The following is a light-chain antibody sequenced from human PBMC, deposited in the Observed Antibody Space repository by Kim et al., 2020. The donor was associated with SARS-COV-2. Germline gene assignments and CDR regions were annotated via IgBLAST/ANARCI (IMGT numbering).Light chain of an antibody. V-gene: IGKV3-20*01. CDR3: QQYGSSPQT. CDR1: QGINNNF. J-gene: IGKJ2*01. Sequence: SPGDRATHSCRASQGINNNFIAWYRQRPGQSPSLLIYAASTRAAGIPDRFSGSGYRTDFSLTISRLEPEDFAVYYCQQYGSSPQTFGQGTKVDIK. CDR2: AAS.